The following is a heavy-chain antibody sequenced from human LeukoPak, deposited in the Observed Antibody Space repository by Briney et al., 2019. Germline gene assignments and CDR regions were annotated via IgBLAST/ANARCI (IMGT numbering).Heavy chain of an antibody. CDR3: AKDGIAAAGDAFDI. Sequence: GGSLRLSCAASGFTFSNYAMSWVRQAAGKGLEGVSAISGGGGTNYYADSVKGRFTISTDKSKNILYLQMNSLRAEDTAVYYCAKDGIAAAGDAFDIWGQGTMVTVSS. D-gene: IGHD6-13*01. J-gene: IGHJ3*02. V-gene: IGHV3-23*01. CDR1: GFTFSNYA. CDR2: ISGGGGTN.